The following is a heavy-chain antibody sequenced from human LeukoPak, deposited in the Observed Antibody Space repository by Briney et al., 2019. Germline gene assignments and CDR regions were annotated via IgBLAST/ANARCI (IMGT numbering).Heavy chain of an antibody. CDR1: GYTFTNYY. J-gene: IGHJ4*02. CDR3: ARASYYYDSSGYPGYYFDY. V-gene: IGHV1-2*02. CDR2: INPNSGGT. Sequence: ASVKVSCKSSGYTFTNYYIHWVRQAPGQGLEWMGWINPNSGGTNYAQKFQGRVTMTRDTSISTAYMELSRLRSDDTAVYYCARASYYYDSSGYPGYYFDYWGQGTLVTVSS. D-gene: IGHD3-22*01.